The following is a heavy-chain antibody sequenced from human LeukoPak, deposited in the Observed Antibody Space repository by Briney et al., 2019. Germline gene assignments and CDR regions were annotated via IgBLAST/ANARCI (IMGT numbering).Heavy chain of an antibody. D-gene: IGHD1-1*01. CDR2: IDHSGST. Sequence: SETLSLTCAVYGGSFSGYYWSWIRQPPGKGLEWIGEIDHSGSTNYNPSLKSRVTISLDTSKNQFSLKLNSVTAADTAVYYCARAGTRTKYILGGRRVSAFDIWGQGTMVTVSS. CDR3: ARAGTRTKYILGGRRVSAFDI. CDR1: GGSFSGYY. J-gene: IGHJ3*02. V-gene: IGHV4-34*01.